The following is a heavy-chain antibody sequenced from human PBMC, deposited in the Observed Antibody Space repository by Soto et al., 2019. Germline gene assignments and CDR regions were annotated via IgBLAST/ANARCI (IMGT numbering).Heavy chain of an antibody. CDR3: ARDFWGYGGDY. J-gene: IGHJ4*02. D-gene: IGHD3-16*01. CDR2: IYSGGST. V-gene: IGHV3-66*01. Sequence: EVQLVESGGGLVQPGGSLRLSCAASGFTVSSNYMSWVRQAPGKGLEWVSVIYSGGSTYYADSVKGTFTISRDNSKNSLYLQMNSLRAEDTAVYYCARDFWGYGGDYWGQGTLVTVSS. CDR1: GFTVSSNY.